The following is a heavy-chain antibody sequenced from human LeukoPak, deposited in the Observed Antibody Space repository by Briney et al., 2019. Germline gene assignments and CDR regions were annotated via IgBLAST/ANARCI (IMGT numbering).Heavy chain of an antibody. CDR3: ARDGALSSGWAFDY. CDR2: INVGNGNT. CDR1: GYTFSSYA. V-gene: IGHV1-3*01. D-gene: IGHD6-19*01. Sequence: ASVKVSCKASGYTFSSYAMHWVRQAPGQRLEWMGWINVGNGNTKYSQKFQGRVTITRDTSASTAYMELSSLRSEDTAVYYCARDGALSSGWAFDYWGQGTLVTVPS. J-gene: IGHJ4*02.